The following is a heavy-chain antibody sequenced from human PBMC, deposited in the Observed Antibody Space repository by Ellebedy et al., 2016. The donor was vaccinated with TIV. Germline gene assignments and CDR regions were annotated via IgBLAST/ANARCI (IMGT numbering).Heavy chain of an antibody. V-gene: IGHV3-23*01. J-gene: IGHJ4*02. Sequence: GESLKISCAASGFTSNSYAMSWVRQAPGKGLEWVSHISISTYYADSVRGRFTIFRDNSKNTQYLQMNSLRAEDTAIYYCARGKSGTYIHHAFDYWGQGTLVTVSS. D-gene: IGHD1-14*01. CDR3: ARGKSGTYIHHAFDY. CDR1: GFTSNSYA. CDR2: ISIST.